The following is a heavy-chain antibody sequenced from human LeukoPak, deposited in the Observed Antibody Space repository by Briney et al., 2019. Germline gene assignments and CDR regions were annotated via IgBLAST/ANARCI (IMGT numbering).Heavy chain of an antibody. V-gene: IGHV1-69*05. Sequence: ASVKVSCKASGGTFSSYAISWVRQAPGQGLEWMGGIIPIFGTANYAQKFQGRVTITTDESTSTAYMELSSLRSEDTAVYYCATDPRIAARPWMYYFDYWGQGTLVTVSS. CDR1: GGTFSSYA. CDR3: ATDPRIAARPWMYYFDY. CDR2: IIPIFGTA. J-gene: IGHJ4*02. D-gene: IGHD6-6*01.